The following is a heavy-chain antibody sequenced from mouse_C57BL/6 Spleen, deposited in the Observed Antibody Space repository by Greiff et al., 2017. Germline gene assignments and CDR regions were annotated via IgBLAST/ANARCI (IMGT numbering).Heavy chain of an antibody. CDR2: INPNNGGT. CDR1: GYTFTDYN. V-gene: IGHV1-18*01. D-gene: IGHD1-1*01. CDR3: ARTIYYGSSLYYFDY. Sequence: VQLKQSGPELVKPGASVKIPCKASGYTFTDYNMDWVKQSHGKSLEWIGDINPNNGGTIYNQKFKGKATLTVDKSSSTSYMELRSLTSEDTAVYYCARTIYYGSSLYYFDYWGQGTTLTVSS. J-gene: IGHJ2*01.